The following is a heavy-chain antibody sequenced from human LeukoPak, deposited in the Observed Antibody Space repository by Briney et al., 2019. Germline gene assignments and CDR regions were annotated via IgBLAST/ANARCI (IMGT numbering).Heavy chain of an antibody. CDR2: ITPNSGDT. J-gene: IGHJ6*02. Sequence: ASVKVSCKASGYTFTYYYMHWVRQAPGQGLEWMGWITPNSGDTNYAQKFQGRVTVTRDTSISTAYMELSTLRSDDTAVYYCARRADRSGYYYGMDVWGQGTTVTVSS. V-gene: IGHV1-2*02. CDR3: ARRADRSGYYYGMDV. CDR1: GYTFTYYY. D-gene: IGHD3-22*01.